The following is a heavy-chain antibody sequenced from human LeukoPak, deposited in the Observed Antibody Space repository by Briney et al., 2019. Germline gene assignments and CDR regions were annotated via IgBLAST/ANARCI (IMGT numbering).Heavy chain of an antibody. J-gene: IGHJ4*02. Sequence: GASVKVSCKASGYTFKNYDINWVRQATGQGLEWMGWMNPNSGNTGFAQKFQDRVSMTRDTSINTAYMELTSLRSGDTAVYHCARATPGGLHGYSFDYWGQGTVVTVYS. CDR1: GYTFKNYD. CDR3: ARATPGGLHGYSFDY. V-gene: IGHV1-8*02. D-gene: IGHD5-24*01. CDR2: MNPNSGNT.